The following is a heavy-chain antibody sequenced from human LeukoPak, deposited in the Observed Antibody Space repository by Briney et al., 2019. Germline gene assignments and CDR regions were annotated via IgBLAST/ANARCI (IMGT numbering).Heavy chain of an antibody. CDR1: GFTFSSYS. V-gene: IGHV3-21*01. J-gene: IGHJ4*02. Sequence: GSLRLSCAASGFTFSSYSMNWVRQAPGKGLEWVSSIRSSSSYIYYADSVKGRFTISRDNAKNSLYLQMNSLRAEDTAVYYCAREGPGFDYWGQGTLVTVSS. CDR2: IRSSSSYI. CDR3: AREGPGFDY.